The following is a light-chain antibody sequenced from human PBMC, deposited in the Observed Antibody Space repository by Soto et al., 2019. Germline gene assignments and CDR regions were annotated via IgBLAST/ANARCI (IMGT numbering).Light chain of an antibody. CDR1: SSDVGNYNF. CDR2: EGG. Sequence: SVLTQPASVSGSPGQSITISCTGTSSDVGNYNFVSWYQQHPGKAPKLMISEGGKRPSGVSDRFSGSKSGNTASLTISGLQAEDEADYYCCSYAGISTYVFGPGTKVTVL. CDR3: CSYAGISTYV. J-gene: IGLJ1*01. V-gene: IGLV2-23*01.